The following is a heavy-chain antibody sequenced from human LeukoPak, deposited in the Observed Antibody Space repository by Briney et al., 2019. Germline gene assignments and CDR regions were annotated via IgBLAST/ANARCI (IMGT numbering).Heavy chain of an antibody. CDR1: GGSISSGDYY. J-gene: IGHJ4*02. V-gene: IGHV4-30-4*01. D-gene: IGHD5-12*01. Sequence: SETLSLTCTVSGGSISSGDYYWSWIRQPPGKGLEGIGYIYYSGSTYYNPSLKSRVTISVDTSKNQFSLKLSSVTAADTAVYYCARVRATGGYFDYWGQGTLVTVSS. CDR2: IYYSGST. CDR3: ARVRATGGYFDY.